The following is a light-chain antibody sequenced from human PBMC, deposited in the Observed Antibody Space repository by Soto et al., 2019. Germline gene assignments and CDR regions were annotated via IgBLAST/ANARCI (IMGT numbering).Light chain of an antibody. V-gene: IGLV2-23*02. CDR3: CSYIGSNWRYV. CDR1: RSEIGRYQL. CDR2: KVS. J-gene: IGLJ1*01. Sequence: QSVLTQYASLSRDPAQSTTISCSVTRSEIGRYQLVSWYQHQSGKATKLIIYKVSQWLSGVSDRFSASKSGITASLTISELQAEVDFDYYWCSYIGSNWRYVSGTRTMLNVL.